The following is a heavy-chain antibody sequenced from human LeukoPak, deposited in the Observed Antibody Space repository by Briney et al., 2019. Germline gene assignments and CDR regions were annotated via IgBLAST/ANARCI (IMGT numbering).Heavy chain of an antibody. D-gene: IGHD3-9*01. J-gene: IGHJ4*02. CDR3: AKSFSYFDWLLSD. V-gene: IGHV3-30*18. CDR1: GISVSENY. Sequence: PGGSLRLSCAASGISVSENYMSWVRQAPGKGLEWVAVISYDGSNKYYADSVKGRFTISRDNSKNTLYLQMNSLRAEDTAVYYCAKSFSYFDWLLSDWGQGTLVTVSS. CDR2: ISYDGSNK.